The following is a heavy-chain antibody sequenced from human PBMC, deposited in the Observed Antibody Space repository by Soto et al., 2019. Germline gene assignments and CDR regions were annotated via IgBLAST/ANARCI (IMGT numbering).Heavy chain of an antibody. CDR1: GFIFSNYA. D-gene: IGHD4-17*01. CDR3: ARDRYDYGEIDY. J-gene: IGHJ4*02. Sequence: QVQLVESGGGVVQPGRSLRLSCAASGFIFSNYAMHWVRQAPGKGLEWVAVISYDGSDKDYADSVKGRFTISRDSSKNTLYLQMNSLRAEDTAVYYCARDRYDYGEIDYWGQGTLVTVSS. V-gene: IGHV3-30-3*01. CDR2: ISYDGSDK.